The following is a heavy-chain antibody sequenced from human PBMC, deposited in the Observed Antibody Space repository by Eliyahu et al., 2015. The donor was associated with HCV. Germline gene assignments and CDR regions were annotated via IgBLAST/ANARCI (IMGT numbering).Heavy chain of an antibody. CDR2: IHYXGST. D-gene: IGHD6-19*01. V-gene: IGHV4-59*01. Sequence: QVQLQESGPGLVQPSETLSLTCTVSGGSIXTYYWRXIRQPPGKGLEWIGYIHYXGSTNYNPSLKSRITISVDTSKXQFSLKLSSVTAADTAVYYCASGGGGIAVAGTGGWFDPWGQGTLVTVSS. CDR1: GGSIXTYY. J-gene: IGHJ5*02. CDR3: ASGGGGIAVAGTGGWFDP.